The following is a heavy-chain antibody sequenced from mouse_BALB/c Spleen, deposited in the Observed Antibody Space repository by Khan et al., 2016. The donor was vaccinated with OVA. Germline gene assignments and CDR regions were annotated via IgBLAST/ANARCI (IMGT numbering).Heavy chain of an antibody. CDR1: GYTFTSYY. CDR2: INPSNGDT. D-gene: IGHD2-2*01. V-gene: IGHV1-53*01. CDR3: TGGGYGGFAS. Sequence: QVQLQQSGAELVKPGASVKLSCKASGYTFTSYYMYWVKQRPGQGLEWIGDINPSNGDTYFNEKFKNKATLTVEKSSSTTYMQLSSLTSEDSAVYDCTGGGYGGFASWGQGTLVTVSA. J-gene: IGHJ3*01.